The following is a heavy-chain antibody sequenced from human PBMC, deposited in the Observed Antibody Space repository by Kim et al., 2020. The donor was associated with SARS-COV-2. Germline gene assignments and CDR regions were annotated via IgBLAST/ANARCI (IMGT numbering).Heavy chain of an antibody. D-gene: IGHD1-26*01. V-gene: IGHV1-2*02. CDR2: INPNSGGT. CDR3: ARGIVGATNWFDP. J-gene: IGHJ5*02. Sequence: ASVKVSCKASGYTFTGYYMHWVRQAPGQGLEWMGWINPNSGGTNYAQKFQGRVTMTRDTSISTAYMELSRLRSDDTAVYYCARGIVGATNWFDPWGQGTLVTVSS. CDR1: GYTFTGYY.